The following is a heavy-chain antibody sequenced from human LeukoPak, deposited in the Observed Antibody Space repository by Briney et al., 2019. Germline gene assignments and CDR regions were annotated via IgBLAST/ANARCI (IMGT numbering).Heavy chain of an antibody. J-gene: IGHJ4*02. Sequence: ASVKVSCKASGYTFTNYAMSWVRQAPGQGLEWVGWINTDTGNPTYAQGFIGRFVFSLDTSVSTAYLQISSLTAEDTAVYYCARGLSCTSASCYNDYWGQGTLVTVSS. CDR2: INTDTGNP. D-gene: IGHD2-2*02. CDR1: GYTFTNYA. CDR3: ARGLSCTSASCYNDY. V-gene: IGHV7-4-1*02.